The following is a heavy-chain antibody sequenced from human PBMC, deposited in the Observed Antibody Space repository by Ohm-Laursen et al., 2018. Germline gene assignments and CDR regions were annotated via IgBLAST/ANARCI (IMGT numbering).Heavy chain of an antibody. CDR3: ASLWDYYGSQKDY. V-gene: IGHV3-48*03. CDR2: IRSSGSTI. J-gene: IGHJ4*02. Sequence: SLRLSCSASGFTFNNYWMNWVRQAPGKGLEWVSYIRSSGSTIYYADSVKGRFTISRDNAKNSLYLQMNSLRAEDTAVYYCASLWDYYGSQKDYWGQGTLVTVSS. D-gene: IGHD3-10*01. CDR1: GFTFNNYW.